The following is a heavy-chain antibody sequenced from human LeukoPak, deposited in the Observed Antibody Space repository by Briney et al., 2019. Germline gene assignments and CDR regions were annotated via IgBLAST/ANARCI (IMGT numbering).Heavy chain of an antibody. J-gene: IGHJ5*02. V-gene: IGHV3-74*03. CDR3: ARSDWFDP. CDR1: GFTFSGYW. Sequence: PGGSLRLSCVASGFTFSGYWMHWVRQAPGKGLVWVSRIKSDGSSTTYADSVKGRFTVSRDNAKNTLYLQMSSLRAEDTAVYYCARSDWFDPWGQGTLVTVSS. CDR2: IKSDGSST.